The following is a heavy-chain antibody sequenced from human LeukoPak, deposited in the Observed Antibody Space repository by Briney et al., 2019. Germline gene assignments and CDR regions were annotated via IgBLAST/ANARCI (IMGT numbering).Heavy chain of an antibody. CDR1: GGSFSGYY. V-gene: IGHV4-34*01. D-gene: IGHD3-22*01. Sequence: SETLSLTCAVYGGSFSGYYWSWIRQPPGRGLEWVGEINHSGSTNYNPSLKSRVTMSVDTSKNQFSLKLSSVTAADTAVYYCARDRYYYDSSGYYWLFDYWGQGTLVTVSS. J-gene: IGHJ4*02. CDR3: ARDRYYYDSSGYYWLFDY. CDR2: INHSGST.